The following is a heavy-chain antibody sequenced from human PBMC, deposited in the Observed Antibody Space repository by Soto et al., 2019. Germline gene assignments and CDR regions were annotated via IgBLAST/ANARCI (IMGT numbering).Heavy chain of an antibody. CDR3: VPRGPNFYYYGVDV. J-gene: IGHJ6*02. CDR1: GDSISSSSYY. V-gene: IGHV4-39*01. D-gene: IGHD2-2*01. CDR2: IYSSGNT. Sequence: QLQLQESGPGLVKPSETLSLTCAVSGDSISSSSYYWGWIRQPPGKGLEWIGSIYSSGNTYYNPSLKSRVTISVDTSRNKFSLKLTSVTAADTAVYYCVPRGPNFYYYGVDVWGQGTTVTVSS.